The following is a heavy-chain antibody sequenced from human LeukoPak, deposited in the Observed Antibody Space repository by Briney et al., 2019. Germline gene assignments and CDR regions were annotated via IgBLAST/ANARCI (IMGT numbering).Heavy chain of an antibody. D-gene: IGHD4-17*01. CDR1: GGSISSSSYY. Sequence: SETLSLTCTVSGGSISSSSYYWGWIRQPPGKGLEWIGSIYYSGSTYYNPSRKSRVTISVDTSKNQFSLKLSSVTAADTAVYYCARSYGDYVYYYYYMDVWGKGTTVTVSS. CDR2: IYYSGST. V-gene: IGHV4-39*01. J-gene: IGHJ6*03. CDR3: ARSYGDYVYYYYYMDV.